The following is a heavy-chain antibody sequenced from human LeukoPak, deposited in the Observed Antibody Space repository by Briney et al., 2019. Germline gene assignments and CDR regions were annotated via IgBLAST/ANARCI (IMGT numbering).Heavy chain of an antibody. V-gene: IGHV3-7*01. CDR3: AREAMDPFDY. CDR2: IKQDGSEK. Sequence: PGGSLRLSCAASGFTFGSYWMSWVRQAPGKGLEWVANIKQDGSEKYYVDSVKGRFIISRDNAKNSLYLQMNSLRAEDTAVYYCAREAMDPFDYWGQGTLVTVSS. CDR1: GFTFGSYW. J-gene: IGHJ4*02. D-gene: IGHD5-18*01.